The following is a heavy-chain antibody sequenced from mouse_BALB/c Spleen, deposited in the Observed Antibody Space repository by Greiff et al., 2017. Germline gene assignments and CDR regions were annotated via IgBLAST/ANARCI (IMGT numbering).Heavy chain of an antibody. Sequence: QVQLQQPGAELVKPGASVKLSCKASGYTFTSYYMYWVKQRPGQGLEWIGGINPSNGGTNFNEKFKSKATLTVDKSSSTAYMQLSSLTSEDSAVYYCTRSGGREAWFAYWGQGTLVTVSA. CDR1: GYTFTSYY. CDR2: INPSNGGT. J-gene: IGHJ3*01. CDR3: TRSGGREAWFAY. D-gene: IGHD3-3*01. V-gene: IGHV1S81*02.